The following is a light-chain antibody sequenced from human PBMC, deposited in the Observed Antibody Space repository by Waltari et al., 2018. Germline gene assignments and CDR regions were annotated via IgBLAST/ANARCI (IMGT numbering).Light chain of an antibody. Sequence: NFMLTQPHSVSESPGKTVTISCTRNSGDIVGDYVQWYQQRPGSAPTTVIYEDDQRPSGVPDRFSGSIDTSNSASLTISRLRTEDEADYSCQSYDNNIVLFGGGTKLTVL. CDR3: QSYDNNIVL. CDR2: EDD. CDR1: SGDIVGDY. V-gene: IGLV6-57*03. J-gene: IGLJ2*01.